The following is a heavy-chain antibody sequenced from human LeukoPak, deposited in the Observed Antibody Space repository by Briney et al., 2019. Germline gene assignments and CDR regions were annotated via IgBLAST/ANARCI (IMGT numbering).Heavy chain of an antibody. CDR1: GGSFSGYY. D-gene: IGHD3-10*01. CDR2: INHSGST. J-gene: IGHJ4*02. Sequence: PSATLSLTCAVYGGSFSGYYWSWIRQPPGKGLEWIGEINHSGSTNYNPSLKSRVTISVDTSKNQFSLKLSSVTAADTAVYYCARGRLRGSIFDYWGQGTLVSVSS. V-gene: IGHV4-34*01. CDR3: ARGRLRGSIFDY.